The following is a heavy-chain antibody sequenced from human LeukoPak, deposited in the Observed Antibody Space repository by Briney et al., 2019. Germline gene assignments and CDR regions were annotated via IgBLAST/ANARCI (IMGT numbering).Heavy chain of an antibody. D-gene: IGHD5/OR15-5a*01. Sequence: QPGGSLRLSWAAAGFTFSSDAMHWGRPAPGKGRERVAGIWYNGSNKYYADSEWGRFTISRDNSKNTLYLPLNSLRAEDTAVYYCARGQVSTHWPSSFFDCWGQGTLVTVSS. V-gene: IGHV3-33*01. CDR2: IWYNGSNK. CDR3: ARGQVSTHWPSSFFDC. J-gene: IGHJ4*02. CDR1: GFTFSSDA.